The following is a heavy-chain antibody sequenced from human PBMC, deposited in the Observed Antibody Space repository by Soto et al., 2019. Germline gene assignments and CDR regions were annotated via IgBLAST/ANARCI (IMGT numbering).Heavy chain of an antibody. V-gene: IGHV3-30*04. D-gene: IGHD3-22*01. CDR2: ISYDGSVK. CDR3: VRFPFFDTSDQGY. J-gene: IGHJ4*02. Sequence: PGGSLRLSCAASGFTFSSYAMHWVRQAPGKGLEWVAVISYDGSVKYYVDSVRGRFTISRDNAKNSLFLQMNSLRAEDTTLYYCVRFPFFDTSDQGYWGQGTLVTVSS. CDR1: GFTFSSYA.